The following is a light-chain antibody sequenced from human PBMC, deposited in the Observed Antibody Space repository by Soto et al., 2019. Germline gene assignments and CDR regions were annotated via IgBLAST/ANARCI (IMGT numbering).Light chain of an antibody. J-gene: IGLJ1*01. Sequence: QSALTQPASVSGSPGQSITISCTGTSSDVGGYNYVSWYQHHPGKDPKLMIYDVSNRPSGISNRFSGSKSGNTASLTISGLQPEDEGDYYCSSYTTSNTRQIVFGTGTKLTVL. CDR3: SSYTTSNTRQIV. V-gene: IGLV2-14*03. CDR1: SSDVGGYNY. CDR2: DVS.